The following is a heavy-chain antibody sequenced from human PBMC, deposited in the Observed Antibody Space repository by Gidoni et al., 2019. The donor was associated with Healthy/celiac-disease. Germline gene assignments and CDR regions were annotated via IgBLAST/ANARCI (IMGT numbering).Heavy chain of an antibody. Sequence: EVQLVESGGGLVQPGGSLRLSCSASGFPFSSYAMHWVRQAPGKGLEYVSAISSNGGSTYYADSVKGRFNISRDNSKNTLYLQMSSLRAEDTAVYYCVKDREYCSGGSCYSAAFDIWGQGTMVTVSS. CDR3: VKDREYCSGGSCYSAAFDI. J-gene: IGHJ3*02. CDR2: ISSNGGST. D-gene: IGHD2-15*01. V-gene: IGHV3-64D*06. CDR1: GFPFSSYA.